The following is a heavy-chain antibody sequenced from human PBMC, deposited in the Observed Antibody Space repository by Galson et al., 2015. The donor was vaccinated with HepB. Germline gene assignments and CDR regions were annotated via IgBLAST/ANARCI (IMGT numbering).Heavy chain of an antibody. CDR3: ARYGSGSYYDDAFDI. CDR2: ISSSSSYI. J-gene: IGHJ3*02. Sequence: SLRLSCAASGFTFSIYSINWVRQAPGKGLEWVSSISSSSSYIYYADSVKGRFTISRDNAKNSLYLQMNSLRAEDTAVYYCARYGSGSYYDDAFDIWGQGTMVTVSS. CDR1: GFTFSIYS. D-gene: IGHD3-10*01. V-gene: IGHV3-21*06.